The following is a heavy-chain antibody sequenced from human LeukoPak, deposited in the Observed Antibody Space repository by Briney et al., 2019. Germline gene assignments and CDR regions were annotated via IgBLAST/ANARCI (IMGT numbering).Heavy chain of an antibody. V-gene: IGHV1-18*01. J-gene: IGHJ4*02. D-gene: IGHD6-19*01. CDR3: ARDFFMDSSGWQLDY. Sequence: ASVKVSCKASGYTFTSYGISWVRQAPGQGVEWMGWISAYNGNTNYAQKLQGRVTMTTDTSTSTAYMELRSLRSDDTAVYYCARDFFMDSSGWQLDYWGQGTLVTVSS. CDR2: ISAYNGNT. CDR1: GYTFTSYG.